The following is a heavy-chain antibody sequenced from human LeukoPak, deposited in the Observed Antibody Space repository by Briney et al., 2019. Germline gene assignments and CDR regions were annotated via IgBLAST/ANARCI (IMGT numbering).Heavy chain of an antibody. D-gene: IGHD5-24*01. CDR2: VYFIGST. Sequence: PSETLPLTCTVSGGSISGYYWSWIRQPPGKGLEWIGYVYFIGSTNYNPSLKSRVTMSVDTSQNHFSLNLRSVTTADTAVYYCARVVPDGYSDYWGQGTLVTVSS. CDR1: GGSISGYY. V-gene: IGHV4-59*01. CDR3: ARVVPDGYSDY. J-gene: IGHJ4*02.